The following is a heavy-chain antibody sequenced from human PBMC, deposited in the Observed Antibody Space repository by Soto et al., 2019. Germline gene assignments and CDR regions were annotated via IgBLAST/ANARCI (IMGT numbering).Heavy chain of an antibody. J-gene: IGHJ6*02. CDR1: GFTFRNYD. CDR2: ISAAGDP. V-gene: IGHV3-13*05. Sequence: EVQLVESGGGLVQPGGSLRLSCEASGFTFRNYDMHWVRQSTGKGLEWVSGISAAGDPDYADSVEGRFTISRENAQNSFFLQMNSHRVGDTAVYYCARTDRDFYGLDVWGQGTTVIVSS. CDR3: ARTDRDFYGLDV.